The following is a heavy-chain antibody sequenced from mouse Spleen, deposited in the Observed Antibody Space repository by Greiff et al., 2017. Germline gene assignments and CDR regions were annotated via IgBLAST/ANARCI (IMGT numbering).Heavy chain of an antibody. CDR2: IDPEDGET. J-gene: IGHJ4*01. V-gene: IGHV14-2*01. D-gene: IGHD2-1*01. Sequence: VQLQQSGAELVKPGASVKLSCKASGYTFTSYWMHWVKQRPGRGLEWIGRIDPEDGETKYAPKFQGKATITADTSSNTAYLQLSSLTSEDTAVYYCAKAHPVTRMDYWGQGTSVTVSS. CDR3: AKAHPVTRMDY. CDR1: GYTFTSYW.